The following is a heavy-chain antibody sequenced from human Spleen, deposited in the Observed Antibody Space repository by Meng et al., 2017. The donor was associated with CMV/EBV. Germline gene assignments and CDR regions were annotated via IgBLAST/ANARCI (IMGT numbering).Heavy chain of an antibody. J-gene: IGHJ6*02. V-gene: IGHV4-34*01. D-gene: IGHD6-19*01. CDR1: GGSFSGYY. CDR3: ASSSGPPHYYYYYGMDV. Sequence: SETLSLTCAVYGGSFSGYYWSWIRQPPGKGLEWIGEINHSGSTNYNPSLKSRVTISVDTSKNQFSLKLSSVTAADTAVYYCASSSGPPHYYYYYGMDVWGQGTTVTVS. CDR2: INHSGST.